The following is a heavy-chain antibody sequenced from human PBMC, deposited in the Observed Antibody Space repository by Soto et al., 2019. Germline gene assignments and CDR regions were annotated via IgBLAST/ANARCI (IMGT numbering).Heavy chain of an antibody. J-gene: IGHJ4*01. CDR2: MNPNSGNT. D-gene: IGHD1-26*01. CDR1: GYTFTSYD. CDR3: ARETVGANVY. V-gene: IGHV1-8*01. Sequence: QVQLVQSGAEVKQPGASVKVSCKASGYTFTSYDINWVRQATGQGLERMGWMNPNSGNTCYAQKFQGRVTMTRNNSLSTAYMELSSLISEDTAVYYWARETVGANVYWGHGTRVTVSS.